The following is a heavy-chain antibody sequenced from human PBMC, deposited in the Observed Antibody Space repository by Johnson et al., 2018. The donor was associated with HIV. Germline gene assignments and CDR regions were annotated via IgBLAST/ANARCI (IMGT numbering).Heavy chain of an antibody. CDR2: ISYDGSNK. V-gene: IGHV3-30-3*01. D-gene: IGHD1-26*01. CDR3: ARETDIAPYSGSYPTQAFDI. Sequence: QVQLLESGGGVVQPGRSLRLSCAASGFTFSSYAMHWVRQAPGKGLEWVAVISYDGSNKYYADSVKGRFTISRDNSKNTLYLQMNSLRAEDTAVYYCARETDIAPYSGSYPTQAFDIWGQGTMVTVSS. J-gene: IGHJ3*02. CDR1: GFTFSSYA.